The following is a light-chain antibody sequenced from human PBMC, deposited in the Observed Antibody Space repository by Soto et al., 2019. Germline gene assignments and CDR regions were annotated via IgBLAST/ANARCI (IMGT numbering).Light chain of an antibody. Sequence: DIEMTQSPSTLSASVGDRVTITCRATQSLNIWLAWYQQKPGKAPKLLISKASSLESGVPSRFSGSGSWTEFSRTISSLQPDDFATYYCQQYKAYSYTFGQGTKLEMK. J-gene: IGKJ2*01. CDR3: QQYKAYSYT. V-gene: IGKV1-5*03. CDR1: QSLNIW. CDR2: KAS.